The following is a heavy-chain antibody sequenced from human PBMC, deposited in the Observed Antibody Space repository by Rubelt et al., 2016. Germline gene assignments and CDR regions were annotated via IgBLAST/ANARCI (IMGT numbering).Heavy chain of an antibody. CDR1: AGTFSSYA. V-gene: IGHV1-69*04. D-gene: IGHD6-25*01. J-gene: IGHJ4*02. CDR3: AAETAAGSSDY. Sequence: QVQLVQSGAEVKKPGASVKVSCKASAGTFSSYAISWVRQAPGQGLEWMGMIILILGIAIVAQKFQGRVAITADRYTDTAYMELGSLGSAGTAVYYCAAETAAGSSDYWGQGTLVTVSS. CDR2: IILILGIA.